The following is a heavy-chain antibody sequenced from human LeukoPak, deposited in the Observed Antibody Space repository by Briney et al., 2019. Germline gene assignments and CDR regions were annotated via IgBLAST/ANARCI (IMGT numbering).Heavy chain of an antibody. J-gene: IGHJ3*01. CDR1: GYTFTGYY. CDR3: ARYLPTPGDDFDF. V-gene: IGHV1-2*02. CDR2: MNSNNGGT. Sequence: ASVTVSCKASGYTFTGYYMHWVRQAPGQGLEWMGWMNSNNGGTNYAQKFQGRVTMTRDTSISTAYMELSRLRSDDTAVYYCARYLPTPGDDFDFWGQGTMVTVSS. D-gene: IGHD1-14*01.